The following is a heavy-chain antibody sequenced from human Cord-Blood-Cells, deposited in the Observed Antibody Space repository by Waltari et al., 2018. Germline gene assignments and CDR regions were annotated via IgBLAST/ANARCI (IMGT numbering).Heavy chain of an antibody. CDR1: GGSFSGYY. J-gene: IGHJ4*02. CDR2: INHSGRT. CDR3: ARGRGDDSSGYYYVDY. Sequence: QVQLQQWGAGLLKPSETLSLTCAVYGGSFSGYYWSWLRQPPGKGLEWIGEINHSGRTNYNPSLKSQVAISGDTAKNQFFLKLGSVTAADTAVYYCARGRGDDSSGYYYVDYWGQGTLVTVSS. V-gene: IGHV4-34*01. D-gene: IGHD3-22*01.